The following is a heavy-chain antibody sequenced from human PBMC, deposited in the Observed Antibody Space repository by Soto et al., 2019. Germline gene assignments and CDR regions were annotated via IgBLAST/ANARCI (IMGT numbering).Heavy chain of an antibody. V-gene: IGHV1-18*01. Sequence: ASVKVSCKASGYTFSSYGITWVRQAPGQRLEWMGWISADTGNTNYAQKLQGRVTMTTDTSTNTAYMELRSLRSDDTAVYYCARGPYIAAAGTFLEPQDYYYYGMDVWGQGTTVTVSS. CDR1: GYTFSSYG. CDR2: ISADTGNT. J-gene: IGHJ6*02. D-gene: IGHD6-13*01. CDR3: ARGPYIAAAGTFLEPQDYYYYGMDV.